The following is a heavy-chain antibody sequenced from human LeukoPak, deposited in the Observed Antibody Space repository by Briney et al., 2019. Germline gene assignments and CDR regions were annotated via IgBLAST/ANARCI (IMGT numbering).Heavy chain of an antibody. V-gene: IGHV3-23*01. D-gene: IGHD3-16*02. CDR2: ISGSGSST. CDR1: RFTFSTHA. Sequence: GGSLKLSCAATRFTFSTHAMSWVRQAPGKGREWVSRISGSGSSTYYADSVKGRFTISRDNSKNTVFLEMNSLRAEDTAVYYCAKARHHDYFWGRYRSDAAGVFELWGQGTMVAAS. J-gene: IGHJ3*01. CDR3: AKARHHDYFWGRYRSDAAGVFEL.